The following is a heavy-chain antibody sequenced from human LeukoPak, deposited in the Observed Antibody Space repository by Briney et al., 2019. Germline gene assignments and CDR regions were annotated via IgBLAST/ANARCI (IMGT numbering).Heavy chain of an antibody. CDR1: GGSISSSGYY. CDR3: ARHKAGVVVPAYYFDY. Sequence: KTSETLSLTCTVSGGSISSSGYYWGWIRQPPGKGLGWIGGIYYSGSTYYNPSLKSRVTISVDTSKNQFSLKLSSVTAADTAVYYCARHKAGVVVPAYYFDYWGQGTLVTVSS. J-gene: IGHJ4*02. V-gene: IGHV4-39*01. CDR2: IYYSGST. D-gene: IGHD2-2*01.